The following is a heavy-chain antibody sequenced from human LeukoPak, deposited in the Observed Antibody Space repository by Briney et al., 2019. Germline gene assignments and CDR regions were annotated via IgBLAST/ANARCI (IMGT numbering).Heavy chain of an antibody. CDR2: INPNSGGT. Sequence: ASLKVSRKASGSTFTGYYMHWVRQAHGQGLEWMGWINPNSGGTNYAQKFQGRVTMTRDTSISTAYMELSRLRSDDTAVYYCARDSVAGTTVYSFDYWGQGTLVTVSS. D-gene: IGHD6-19*01. CDR3: ARDSVAGTTVYSFDY. V-gene: IGHV1-2*02. CDR1: GSTFTGYY. J-gene: IGHJ4*02.